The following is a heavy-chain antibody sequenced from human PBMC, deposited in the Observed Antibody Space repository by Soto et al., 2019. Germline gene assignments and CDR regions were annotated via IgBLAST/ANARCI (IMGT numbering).Heavy chain of an antibody. V-gene: IGHV3-30-3*01. D-gene: IGHD4-17*01. CDR3: ARGVYGDHFDY. CDR2: ISYDGSNK. CDR1: GFTFSSYA. J-gene: IGHJ4*02. Sequence: GGSLRLSCAASGFTFSSYAMHWVRQAPGKGLEWVAVISYDGSNKYYADSVKGRFTISRDNSKNTLYLQVNSLRAEDTAVYYCARGVYGDHFDYWGQGTLVTVSS.